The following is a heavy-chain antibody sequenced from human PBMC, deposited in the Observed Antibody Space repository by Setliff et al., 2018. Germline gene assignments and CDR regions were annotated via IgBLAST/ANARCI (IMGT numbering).Heavy chain of an antibody. D-gene: IGHD5-12*01. V-gene: IGHV3-30-3*01. CDR3: ASRAGYSGYDWPSPDDY. Sequence: GGSLRLSCAASGFTFSSYAMHWVRQAPGKGLEWVAVISYDGSNKYYADSVRGRFTISRDGSKSTLYLDMSSLRSEDTAVYYCASRAGYSGYDWPSPDDYWGQGTLVT. CDR1: GFTFSSYA. J-gene: IGHJ4*02. CDR2: ISYDGSNK.